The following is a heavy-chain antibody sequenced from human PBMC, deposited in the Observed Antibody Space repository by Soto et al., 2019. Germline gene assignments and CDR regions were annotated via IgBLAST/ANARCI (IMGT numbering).Heavy chain of an antibody. CDR1: GFTFSSYA. CDR2: IGGSGGNT. CDR3: ARVVRYFDTPYGMDV. J-gene: IGHJ6*02. D-gene: IGHD3-9*01. Sequence: EVPLLESGEGLVQPGGSLKLSCAASGFTFSSYAMSWVRQAPGKGLEWVSGIGGSGGNTYYADSVKGRFTISRDNSKNTLFLQMHSLRAEDTAEYYCARVVRYFDTPYGMDVWGQGTTVTVSS. V-gene: IGHV3-23*01.